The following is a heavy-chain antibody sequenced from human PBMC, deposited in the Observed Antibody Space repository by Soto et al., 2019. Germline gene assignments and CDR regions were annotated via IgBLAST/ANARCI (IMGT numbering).Heavy chain of an antibody. J-gene: IGHJ5*02. CDR2: IFYSGTT. Sequence: SGTLSLTCTVSGGSISSGGYYWSWIRQYPGKGLEWIGNIFYSGTTSYNPSLKSRVAISIDTSKNQFSLKLSSVTAADTAVYYCARERQPYITSQGVWFGPWGQGTRVTVS. CDR3: ARERQPYITSQGVWFGP. CDR1: GGSISSGGYY. D-gene: IGHD3-10*01. V-gene: IGHV4-31*03.